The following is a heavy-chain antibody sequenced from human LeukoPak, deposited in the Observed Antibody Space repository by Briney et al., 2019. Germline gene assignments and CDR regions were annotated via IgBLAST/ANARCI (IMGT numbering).Heavy chain of an antibody. V-gene: IGHV4-39*01. CDR1: GGSISSSSYY. J-gene: IGHJ4*02. CDR3: ARGSHCSSTSCYPSTFDY. Sequence: SETLSLTCTVSGGSISSSSYYWGWIRQPSGKGLEWIGSIYYSGSTYYNPSLKSRVTISVDTSKNQFSLKLSSVTAADTAVYYCARGSHCSSTSCYPSTFDYWGQGTLVSVSS. CDR2: IYYSGST. D-gene: IGHD2-2*01.